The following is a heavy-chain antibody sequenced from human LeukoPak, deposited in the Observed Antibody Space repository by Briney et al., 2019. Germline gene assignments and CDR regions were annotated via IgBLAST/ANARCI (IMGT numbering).Heavy chain of an antibody. Sequence: KPSETLSLTCAVYGGSFSGYYWSWIRQPPGKGLEWIGEINHSGSTNYNPSLKRRVTISVDTSKNQFSLKLSSVTAADTAVYYCARGLLTRRGSSYGVGAFDIWGQGTMVTVSP. J-gene: IGHJ3*02. CDR1: GGSFSGYY. D-gene: IGHD5-18*01. CDR2: INHSGST. CDR3: ARGLLTRRGSSYGVGAFDI. V-gene: IGHV4-34*01.